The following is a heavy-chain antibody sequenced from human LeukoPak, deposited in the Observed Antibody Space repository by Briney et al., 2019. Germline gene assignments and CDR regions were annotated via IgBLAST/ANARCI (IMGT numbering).Heavy chain of an antibody. V-gene: IGHV3-66*01. CDR2: IYSGGST. D-gene: IGHD1-26*01. Sequence: PGGSLRLSCAASGFTVSSNYMSWVRQAPGKGLGWVSVIYSGGSTYYADSVKGRFTISRDNSKNTLYLQMNSLRAEDTAVYYCASVGRGSYYYFDYWGQGTLVTVSS. CDR3: ASVGRGSYYYFDY. J-gene: IGHJ4*02. CDR1: GFTVSSNY.